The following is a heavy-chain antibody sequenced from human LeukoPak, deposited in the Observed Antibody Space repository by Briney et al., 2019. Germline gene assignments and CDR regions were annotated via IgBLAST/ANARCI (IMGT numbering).Heavy chain of an antibody. CDR1: GGTFTSYA. D-gene: IGHD5-18*01. V-gene: IGHV1-69*13. J-gene: IGHJ6*02. CDR3: ARVRGLQLGGSYYYYYGMDV. Sequence: ASVKVSCKASGGTFTSYAISWVRQAPGQGLEWMGGIIPIFGTANYAQKFQGRVTITADESTSTAYMELSSLRSEDTAVYYCARVRGLQLGGSYYYYYGMDVWGQGTTVTISS. CDR2: IIPIFGTA.